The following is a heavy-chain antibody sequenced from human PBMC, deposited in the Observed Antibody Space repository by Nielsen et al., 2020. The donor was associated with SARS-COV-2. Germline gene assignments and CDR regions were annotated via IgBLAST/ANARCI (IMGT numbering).Heavy chain of an antibody. Sequence: GGSLRLSCTASGFTFHDFGMHWVRQAPGKGLEWVSGASWNSDRIVYADSVKGRFTISRDNAKNSLYLQMNSLRGEDTAMYYCARLGGAGDFDFWGQGTLVTVSS. CDR1: GFTFHDFG. CDR3: ARLGGAGDFDF. J-gene: IGHJ4*02. V-gene: IGHV3-9*01. CDR2: ASWNSDRI. D-gene: IGHD6-13*01.